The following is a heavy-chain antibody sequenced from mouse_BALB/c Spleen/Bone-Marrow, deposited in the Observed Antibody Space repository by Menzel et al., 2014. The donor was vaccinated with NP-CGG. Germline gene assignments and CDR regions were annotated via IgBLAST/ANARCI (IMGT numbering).Heavy chain of an antibody. D-gene: IGHD2-3*01. V-gene: IGHV5-6-4*01. J-gene: IGHJ3*01. Sequence: EVQRVESGGDLVKPGGSLKLSCAASGFTFSTYIMSWVRQTPEKRLEWVATISSGGRYIFYPDSVKGRFTLSRDNAKNTLYLQMSSLRSDDTAMYYCTREEDYDGNYKFAYWGQGTLVTVS. CDR3: TREEDYDGNYKFAY. CDR1: GFTFSTYI. CDR2: ISSGGRYI.